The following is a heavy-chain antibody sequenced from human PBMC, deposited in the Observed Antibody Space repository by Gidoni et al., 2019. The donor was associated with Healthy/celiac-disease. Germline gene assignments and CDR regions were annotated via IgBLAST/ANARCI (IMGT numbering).Heavy chain of an antibody. J-gene: IGHJ4*02. Sequence: QVQLVESGGGVVQPGRSLRLSCAASGFTFSSYGMHWVRQAPGKGLEWVAVIWYDGSNKYYADSVKGRFTISRDNSKNTLYLQMNSLRAEDTAVYYCARDGYYYDSSGTLDYWGQGTLVTVSS. CDR2: IWYDGSNK. CDR1: GFTFSSYG. D-gene: IGHD3-22*01. CDR3: ARDGYYYDSSGTLDY. V-gene: IGHV3-33*01.